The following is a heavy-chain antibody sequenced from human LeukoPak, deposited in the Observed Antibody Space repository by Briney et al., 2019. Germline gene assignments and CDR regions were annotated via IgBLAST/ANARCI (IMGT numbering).Heavy chain of an antibody. Sequence: GGSLRLSCAASGFTFSSYTMHWVRQAPGKGLEWVTLISYDGSNKYYADSVKGRFTISRDNSKNTLYLQMNSLRAEDTAVYCCARGTHQDYFGSGSYLFDYWGQGTLVTVSS. J-gene: IGHJ4*02. CDR2: ISYDGSNK. V-gene: IGHV3-30-3*01. CDR3: ARGTHQDYFGSGSYLFDY. CDR1: GFTFSSYT. D-gene: IGHD3-10*01.